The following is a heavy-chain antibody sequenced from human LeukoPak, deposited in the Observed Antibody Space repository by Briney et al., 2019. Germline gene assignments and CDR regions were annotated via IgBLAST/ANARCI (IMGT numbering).Heavy chain of an antibody. Sequence: GASVKVSCKASGGTFSSYAISWVRQAPGQGLEWMGGIIPIFGTANYAQKFQGRVTITADESTSTAYMELSGLRSEDTAVYYCARRPTIVATIDDAFDIWGQGTMVTVSS. CDR1: GGTFSSYA. D-gene: IGHD5-12*01. CDR3: ARRPTIVATIDDAFDI. V-gene: IGHV1-69*13. CDR2: IIPIFGTA. J-gene: IGHJ3*02.